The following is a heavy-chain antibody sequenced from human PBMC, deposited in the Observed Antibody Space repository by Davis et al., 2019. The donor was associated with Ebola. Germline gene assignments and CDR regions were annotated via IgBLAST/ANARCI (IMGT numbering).Heavy chain of an antibody. CDR1: GGSISSSSYY. CDR2: IYYSGST. CDR3: ARVGPGLDY. V-gene: IGHV4-39*07. J-gene: IGHJ4*02. Sequence: SETLSLTCTVSGGSISSSSYYWGWIRQPPGKGLEWIGSIYYSGSTYYNPSLKSRVTISVDTSKNQFSLKLSSVTAADTAVYYCARVGPGLDYWGQGTLVTVSS. D-gene: IGHD3-10*01.